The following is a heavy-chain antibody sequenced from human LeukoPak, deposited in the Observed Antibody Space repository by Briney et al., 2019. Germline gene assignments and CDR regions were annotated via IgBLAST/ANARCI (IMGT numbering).Heavy chain of an antibody. CDR3: ARGILVTVYAAFDY. CDR2: IIHTGRT. CDR1: GGSFSVYY. Sequence: SETLSLTCGVYGGSFSVYYWTWIRQSPGMGLEWIGEIIHTGRTNYNPSLTSRVSISVDTSKNQFSLELSSVTAADTAVYYCARGILVTVYAAFDYWGQGTLVTVPS. D-gene: IGHD2-2*01. V-gene: IGHV4-34*01. J-gene: IGHJ4*02.